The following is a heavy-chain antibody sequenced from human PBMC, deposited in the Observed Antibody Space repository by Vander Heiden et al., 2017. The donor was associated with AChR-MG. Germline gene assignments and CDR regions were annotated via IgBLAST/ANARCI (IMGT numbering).Heavy chain of an antibody. CDR2: INAGNGNT. J-gene: IGHJ5*02. CDR1: GYSFTNYA. CDR3: ARDSREYQMLTKTSNWFDP. Sequence: QVQLVQSGTEVKKPGASVKASCTASGYSFTNYAIHWVRQAPGKRLEWMGWINAGNGNTKYSQNFQGRVTITRDTSANTAYMELSSLRSEDTAVYYCARDSREYQMLTKTSNWFDPCGQGTLVTVSS. V-gene: IGHV1-3*01. D-gene: IGHD3-16*01.